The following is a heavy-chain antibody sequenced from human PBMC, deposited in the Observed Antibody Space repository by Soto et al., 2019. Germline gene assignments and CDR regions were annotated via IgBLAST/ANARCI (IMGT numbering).Heavy chain of an antibody. CDR1: RVAFSKFI. J-gene: IGHJ6*02. D-gene: IGHD2-2*01. CDR3: AKVRYSSPMGHYYGMDV. CDR2: IIHVFGTA. V-gene: IGHV1-69*01. Sequence: QAQLEQSGGEVKKPGSSVKVSCKASRVAFSKFIVTWVRQAPGVGLEWVGGIIHVFGTANYAQKFQGRVTITADESTSTSYMEVNNLRSEDTAVYYCAKVRYSSPMGHYYGMDVWGQGTTVTVSS.